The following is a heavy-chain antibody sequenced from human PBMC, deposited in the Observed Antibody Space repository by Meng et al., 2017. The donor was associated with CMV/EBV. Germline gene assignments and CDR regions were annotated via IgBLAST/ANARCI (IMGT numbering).Heavy chain of an antibody. J-gene: IGHJ4*02. CDR2: ISSSGSTI. Sequence: GESLKISCAASGFTFSDYYMSWIRQAPGKGLEWVSYISSSGSTIYYADSVKGRFTISRDNAKNSLYLQMNSLRAEDTAVYYCARGVRITMIVVVSHDYWGQGTLVTVSS. D-gene: IGHD3-22*01. V-gene: IGHV3-11*01. CDR1: GFTFSDYY. CDR3: ARGVRITMIVVVSHDY.